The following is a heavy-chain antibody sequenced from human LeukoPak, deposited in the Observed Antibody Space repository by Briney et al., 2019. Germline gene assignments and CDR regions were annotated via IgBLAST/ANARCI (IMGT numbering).Heavy chain of an antibody. Sequence: GASVKVSCKASGYTFTGYYMHWVRQAPGQGLEWMGIINPSGGSTSYAQKFQGRVTMTRDTSTSTVYMELSSLRSEDTAVYYCARDMAAAGPETLNFDYWGQGTLVTVSS. D-gene: IGHD6-13*01. CDR2: INPSGGST. V-gene: IGHV1-46*01. CDR1: GYTFTGYY. CDR3: ARDMAAAGPETLNFDY. J-gene: IGHJ4*02.